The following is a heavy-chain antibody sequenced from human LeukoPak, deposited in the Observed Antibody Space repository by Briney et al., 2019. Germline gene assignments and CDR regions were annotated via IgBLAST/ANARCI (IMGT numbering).Heavy chain of an antibody. CDR3: ARVRGVEWLFPYLDY. D-gene: IGHD3-3*01. J-gene: IGHJ4*02. CDR2: ISYDGSNK. Sequence: GGSLRLSCAASGFTFSSYAMHWARQAPGKGLEWVAVISYDGSNKYYADSVKGRFTISRDNSKNTLYLQMNSLRAEDTAVYYCARVRGVEWLFPYLDYWGQGTLVTVSS. CDR1: GFTFSSYA. V-gene: IGHV3-30*04.